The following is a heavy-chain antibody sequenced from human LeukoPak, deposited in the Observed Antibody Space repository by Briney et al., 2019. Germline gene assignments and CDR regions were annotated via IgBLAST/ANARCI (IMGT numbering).Heavy chain of an antibody. D-gene: IGHD6-19*01. CDR3: AREASGGWYYFDY. CDR1: GFNFSSYA. V-gene: IGHV3-30-3*01. CDR2: ISYDGSNK. J-gene: IGHJ4*02. Sequence: GGSLRLSCAASGFNFSSYAMHWVRQAPGKGLEWVAVISYDGSNKYYADSVKGRFTISRDNSKNTLYLQMNSLRAEDTAVYYCAREASGGWYYFDYWGQGTLVTVSS.